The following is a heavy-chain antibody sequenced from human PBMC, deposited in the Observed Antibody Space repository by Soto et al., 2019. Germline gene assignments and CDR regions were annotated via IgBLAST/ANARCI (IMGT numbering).Heavy chain of an antibody. CDR1: GFTFRSFT. CDR2: ISSNSAYI. Sequence: GGSLRLSCAASGFTFRSFTMNWVRQAPGKGLEWVSTISSNSAYIYYTDALRGRFTISRGNAKNSLHLQMNSLRAEDTAVYYCTRDASRDSSARGWFDPWGPGTLVTVSS. V-gene: IGHV3-21*01. D-gene: IGHD6-13*01. CDR3: TRDASRDSSARGWFDP. J-gene: IGHJ5*02.